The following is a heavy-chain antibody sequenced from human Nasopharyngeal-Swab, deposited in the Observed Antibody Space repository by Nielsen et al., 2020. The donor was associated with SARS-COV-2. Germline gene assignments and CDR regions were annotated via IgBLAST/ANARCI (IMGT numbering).Heavy chain of an antibody. D-gene: IGHD5-18*01. V-gene: IGHV3-74*01. CDR2: ISPDGGRS. CDR1: GVNFRTYH. CDR3: VTYSVDTTMFEY. Sequence: GESVKISCTASGVNFRTYHMHWVRQAPGKGLVWVSNISPDGGRSDYADSVKGRFTISRDNAKHMVYLQMTSLRADDTAVYYCVTYSVDTTMFEYWGQGTLVTVSS. J-gene: IGHJ4*02.